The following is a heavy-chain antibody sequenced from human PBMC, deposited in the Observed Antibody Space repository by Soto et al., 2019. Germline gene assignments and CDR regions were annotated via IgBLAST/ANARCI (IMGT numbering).Heavy chain of an antibody. J-gene: IGHJ5*02. D-gene: IGHD2-2*01. Sequence: ASVTVSCKTSGYTYSNYGITWVRPAPGQPLEWLGWISLYSDGTNYAQKFQGRVSMTTDTSTTTAYMELRSLRSDDTAVYYCARVVPGAEAWFGPWGQGTLVTVSS. CDR1: GYTYSNYG. V-gene: IGHV1-18*01. CDR2: ISLYSDGT. CDR3: ARVVPGAEAWFGP.